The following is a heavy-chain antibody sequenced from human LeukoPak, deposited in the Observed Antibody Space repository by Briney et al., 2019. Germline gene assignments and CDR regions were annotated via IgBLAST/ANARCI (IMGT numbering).Heavy chain of an antibody. Sequence: GASVKVSCEASGYTFTSYAMHWVRQAPGQRLEWMGWVNAGNGNTKYSQEFQGRVTITRDTSASTAYMELSSLRSEDMAVYYCAREGAPYDSSGYYYNWFDPWGQGTLVTVSS. V-gene: IGHV1-3*03. CDR3: AREGAPYDSSGYYYNWFDP. CDR1: GYTFTSYA. J-gene: IGHJ5*02. CDR2: VNAGNGNT. D-gene: IGHD3-22*01.